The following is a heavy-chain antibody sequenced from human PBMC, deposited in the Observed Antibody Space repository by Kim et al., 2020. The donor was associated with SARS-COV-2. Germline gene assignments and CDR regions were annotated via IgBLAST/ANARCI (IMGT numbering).Heavy chain of an antibody. CDR1: GGTFSSYA. J-gene: IGHJ6*02. Sequence: SVKVSCKASGGTFSSYAISWVRQAPGQGLEWMGGIIPIFGTANYAQKFQGRVTITADESTSTAYMELSSLRSEDTAVYYCARSAVGGYSRLYYYYYYGMDVWGQGTTVTVSS. CDR2: IIPIFGTA. CDR3: ARSAVGGYSRLYYYYYYGMDV. D-gene: IGHD6-13*01. V-gene: IGHV1-69*13.